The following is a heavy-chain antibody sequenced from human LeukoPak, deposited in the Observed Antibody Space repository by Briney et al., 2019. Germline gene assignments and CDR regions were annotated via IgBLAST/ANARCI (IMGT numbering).Heavy chain of an antibody. CDR2: INHSGST. D-gene: IGHD5-24*01. J-gene: IGHJ5*02. V-gene: IGHV4-34*01. Sequence: PSETLSLTCAVYGGSFSGYYWSWIRQPPGKGLEWIGEINHSGSTNYNPSLKSRVTISVDTSKNQFSLKLSSVTAADTAVYYCARSSMATILWWFNPWGQGTLVTVSS. CDR3: ARSSMATILWWFNP. CDR1: GGSFSGYY.